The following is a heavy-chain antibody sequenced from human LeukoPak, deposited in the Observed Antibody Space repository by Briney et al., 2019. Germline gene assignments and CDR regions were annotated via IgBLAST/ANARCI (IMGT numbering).Heavy chain of an antibody. Sequence: ASVKVSCKASGYTFTGYYLHWVRQAPGQGPEWMGKINTNSGVTDYAQKFQGRVTMTRDTSISTAYMELSRLRSDDTAVYYCVRDRTKYCSSTSCPLDYWGQGTLVTVSS. CDR1: GYTFTGYY. V-gene: IGHV1-2*02. D-gene: IGHD2-2*01. CDR3: VRDRTKYCSSTSCPLDY. J-gene: IGHJ4*02. CDR2: INTNSGVT.